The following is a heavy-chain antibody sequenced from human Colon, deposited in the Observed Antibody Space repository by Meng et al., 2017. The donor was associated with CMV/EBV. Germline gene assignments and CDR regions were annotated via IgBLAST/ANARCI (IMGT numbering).Heavy chain of an antibody. CDR3: ASGAWLRFDD. J-gene: IGHJ5*02. CDR2: IYNSGST. V-gene: IGHV4-31*03. CDR1: GGSINNGDNY. Sequence: SQTLSLTCTVSGGSINNGDNYWNWIRQHPGKGLEWIGYIYNSGSTYYNPSLKSRVTIPIDTSMNHFSLKVNSVTAADTAVYYCASGAWLRFDDWGQGILVTVSS. D-gene: IGHD5-12*01.